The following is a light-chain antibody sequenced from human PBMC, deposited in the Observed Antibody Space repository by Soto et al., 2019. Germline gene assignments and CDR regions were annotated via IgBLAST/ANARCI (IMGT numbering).Light chain of an antibody. CDR2: AAS. CDR3: HQYYSYPRYT. V-gene: IGKV1-8*01. J-gene: IGKJ2*01. CDR1: QGISSY. Sequence: AIRMTQSPSSFSASTGDRVTITCRASQGISSYLAWYQQKPGKAPKLLIYAASTLQSGVPSRFSGSGSGTDFTLTISCLQSEDFATYSCHQYYSYPRYTFGQGTKLEIK.